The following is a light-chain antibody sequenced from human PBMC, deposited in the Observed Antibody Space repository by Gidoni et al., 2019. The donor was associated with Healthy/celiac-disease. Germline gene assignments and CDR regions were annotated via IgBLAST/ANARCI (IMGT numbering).Light chain of an antibody. J-gene: IGKJ2*01. CDR3: QQYGSSPYT. V-gene: IGKV3-20*01. CDR2: GAS. CDR1: QSVSSSY. Sequence: EIVLTQSPGTLSLSRGERATLSCRASQSVSSSYLAWYQQKPGQAPRLLIYGASSRATGIRDRFSGSGSGTDFTLTISRLEPEDFAVYYCQQYGSSPYTFGQGTKLEIK.